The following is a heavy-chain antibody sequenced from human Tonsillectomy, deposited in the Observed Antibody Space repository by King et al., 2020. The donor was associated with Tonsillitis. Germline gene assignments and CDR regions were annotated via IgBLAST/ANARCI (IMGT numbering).Heavy chain of an antibody. CDR2: ISYTGST. J-gene: IGHJ1*01. D-gene: IGHD2-2*02. CDR1: GGSINTSSYY. V-gene: IGHV4-39*01. CDR3: ASHYSTTSCYNGYFQH. Sequence: VQLQESGPGLVKPSETLSLTCTVSGGSINTSSYYWGWIRQPPGKGLEWIGSISYTGSTYDDPSLHSRITISVDTSKNQFSLRLSSVTAAYTAVYYCASHYSTTSCYNGYFQHWGQGTLVTVSS.